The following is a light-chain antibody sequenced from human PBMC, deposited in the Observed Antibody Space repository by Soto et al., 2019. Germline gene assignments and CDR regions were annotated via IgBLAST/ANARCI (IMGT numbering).Light chain of an antibody. J-gene: IGLJ1*01. CDR1: SSDVGGYNF. CDR2: EVS. V-gene: IGLV2-8*01. Sequence: QSVLTQPPSASGSPGHSVTISCTGTSSDVGGYNFVSWYQQHPGKAPKLMIYEVSKRPSGVPDRFSGSKSGNTASLTVSGLQAEDEADYYCSSYAGSNMGVFGTGTKVTVL. CDR3: SSYAGSNMGV.